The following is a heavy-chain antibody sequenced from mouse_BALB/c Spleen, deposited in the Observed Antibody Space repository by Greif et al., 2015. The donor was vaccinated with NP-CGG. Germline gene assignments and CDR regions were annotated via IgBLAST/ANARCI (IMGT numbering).Heavy chain of an antibody. J-gene: IGHJ3*01. D-gene: IGHD1-2*01. V-gene: IGHV14-4*02. CDR1: GFNIKDYY. CDR2: IDPENGDT. Sequence: EVQLQESGAELVRSGASVKLSCTASGFNIKDYYMHWVKQRPEQGLEWIGWIDPENGDTEYAPKFQGKATMTADTSSNTAYLQLSSLTSEDTAVYYCSAFTTARAYWGQGTLVTVSA. CDR3: SAFTTARAY.